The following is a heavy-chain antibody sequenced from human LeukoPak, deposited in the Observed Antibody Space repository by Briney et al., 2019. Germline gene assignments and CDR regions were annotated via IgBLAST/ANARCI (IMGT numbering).Heavy chain of an antibody. J-gene: IGHJ4*02. CDR1: GGSVSSYY. CDR3: ARDYDSFDY. CDR2: IYYSGST. V-gene: IGHV4-59*02. Sequence: ETLSLTCTVSGGSVSSYYWSWIRQPPGKGLEWIGYIYYSGSTSYNPSLKSRVTISVDTSMSQFSLKLTSVTAADTAMYYCARDYDSFDYWGQGTLVSVSS. D-gene: IGHD3-16*01.